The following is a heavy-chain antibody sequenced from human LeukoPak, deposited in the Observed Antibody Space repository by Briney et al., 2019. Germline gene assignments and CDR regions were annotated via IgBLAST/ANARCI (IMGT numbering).Heavy chain of an antibody. V-gene: IGHV5-51*01. CDR3: VRLVGKSFKLTVKPFAY. CDR1: GYSFSSYW. CDR2: TYPGDSDT. D-gene: IGHD4-11*01. J-gene: IGHJ4*02. Sequence: GESLKISCKGSGYSFSSYWIGRVRQMPGKGLEWMGITYPGDSDTRYSPSFQGQVTISADKSISTAYLQWSSLKASDTAMYYCVRLVGKSFKLTVKPFAYWGQGALVTVSS.